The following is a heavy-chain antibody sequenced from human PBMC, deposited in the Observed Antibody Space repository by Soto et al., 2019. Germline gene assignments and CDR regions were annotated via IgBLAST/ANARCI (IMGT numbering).Heavy chain of an antibody. V-gene: IGHV3-23*01. Sequence: GGSLRLSCAASGFTFSSYAMSWVRQAPGKGLEWVSAISGSGGSTYYADSVKGRFTISRDNSKNTLYLQMNSLRAEDTAVYYCAKDRGYSSSWRNNWFDPWGQGTLVTVSS. D-gene: IGHD6-13*01. CDR3: AKDRGYSSSWRNNWFDP. J-gene: IGHJ5*02. CDR2: ISGSGGST. CDR1: GFTFSSYA.